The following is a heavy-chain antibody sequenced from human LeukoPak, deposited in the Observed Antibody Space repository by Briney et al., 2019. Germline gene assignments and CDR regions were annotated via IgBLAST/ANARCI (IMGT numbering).Heavy chain of an antibody. CDR3: AKQVVRGVIIDY. D-gene: IGHD3-10*01. Sequence: GGSLRLSCAASGFTFSSYGMSWFRQAPGKGLEWVSAISGSGGSTYYADSVKGRFTISRDNSKNTLYLQMNSLRAEDTAVYYCAKQVVRGVIIDYWGQGTLVTVSS. CDR2: ISGSGGST. CDR1: GFTFSSYG. V-gene: IGHV3-23*01. J-gene: IGHJ4*02.